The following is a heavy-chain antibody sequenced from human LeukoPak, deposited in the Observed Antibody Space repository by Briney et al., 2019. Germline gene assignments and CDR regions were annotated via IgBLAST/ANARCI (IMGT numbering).Heavy chain of an antibody. Sequence: PQTLSLSCTVSGVSICSGGYYWTWMRHRPGDCLEWIGYIYHTGITYYNPSLKSRATISVDTSKNQISLKLTSVSAADTALYYCARDGPLTGGFDYWGRGTLVTVSS. CDR1: GVSICSGGYY. CDR3: ARDGPLTGGFDY. CDR2: IYHTGIT. V-gene: IGHV4-31*03. D-gene: IGHD1-20*01. J-gene: IGHJ4*02.